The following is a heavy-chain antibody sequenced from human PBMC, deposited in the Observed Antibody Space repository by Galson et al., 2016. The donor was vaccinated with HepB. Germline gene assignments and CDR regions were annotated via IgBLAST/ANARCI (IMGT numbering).Heavy chain of an antibody. D-gene: IGHD6-6*01. CDR2: ISASGGDT. CDR1: GFRFRNYA. Sequence: SLRLSCAASGFRFRNYAMAWVRQAPGSGLQWVSGISASGGDTYYGDSVQGRFVVSRDNSENTLYLHVNSLRVEDTAVYYCAKEISEYGGSFFDYWGHGALVTISS. J-gene: IGHJ4*01. V-gene: IGHV3-23*01. CDR3: AKEISEYGGSFFDY.